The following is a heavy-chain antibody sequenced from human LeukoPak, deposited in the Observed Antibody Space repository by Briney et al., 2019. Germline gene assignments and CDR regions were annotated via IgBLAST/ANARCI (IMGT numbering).Heavy chain of an antibody. Sequence: SETLSLTCTVSGGSISSSSYYWGWIRQPPGKGLEWIGSIYYIGSTYYNPPLKGRVTISVDTSKNQFSLKLASVPAADPAVYYCARDRLYYPAGFDYWGQGTLVTVSS. D-gene: IGHD3-10*01. CDR2: IYYIGST. CDR1: GGSISSSSYY. J-gene: IGHJ4*02. CDR3: ARDRLYYPAGFDY. V-gene: IGHV4-39*07.